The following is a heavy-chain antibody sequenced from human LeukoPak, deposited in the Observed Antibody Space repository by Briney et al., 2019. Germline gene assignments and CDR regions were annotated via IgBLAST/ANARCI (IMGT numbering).Heavy chain of an antibody. Sequence: PGTPSLTPVVPGGSIRSSSRCSMWHPLRRGVESGGYIYKSGSTNYNHSPKSRVTRSVGTCKNQFSLKLSSVTAADTAVYYCARPKGHDSSGYYHIDAFDIWRQGTMASDS. J-gene: IGHJ3*02. CDR3: ARPKGHDSSGYYHIDAFDI. D-gene: IGHD3-22*01. CDR2: IYKSGST. CDR1: GGSIRSSS. V-gene: IGHV4-59*08.